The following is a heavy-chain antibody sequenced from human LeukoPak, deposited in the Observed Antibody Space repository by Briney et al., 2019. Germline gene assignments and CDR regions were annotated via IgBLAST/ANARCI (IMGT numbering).Heavy chain of an antibody. CDR3: AKRASGSGTSLYYFDC. CDR2: ISNSGGST. Sequence: GGSLRLSCEASGFAFSFFAMSWLRQAPGKGLEWVSVISNSGGSTFYADSVKGRFTISRHNSKNSLYLQMNRLRAEDTAVYYCAKRASGSGTSLYYFDCLGQGTLVTVSS. D-gene: IGHD3-10*01. V-gene: IGHV3-23*01. J-gene: IGHJ4*02. CDR1: GFAFSFFA.